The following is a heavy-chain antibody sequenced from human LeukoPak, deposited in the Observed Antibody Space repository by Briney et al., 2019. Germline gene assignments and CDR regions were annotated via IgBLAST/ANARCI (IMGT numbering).Heavy chain of an antibody. J-gene: IGHJ4*02. CDR1: GFTFSSYT. Sequence: GGSLRLSCAASGFTFSSYTMSWVRQAPGKGLEWVSYISSSGSATYHAGSVKGRFTISRDIAKNSLYLQMSSLRADDTAVYYCAISHGGHSDFDYWGQGTLVTVSS. V-gene: IGHV3-48*04. D-gene: IGHD4-23*01. CDR2: ISSSGSAT. CDR3: AISHGGHSDFDY.